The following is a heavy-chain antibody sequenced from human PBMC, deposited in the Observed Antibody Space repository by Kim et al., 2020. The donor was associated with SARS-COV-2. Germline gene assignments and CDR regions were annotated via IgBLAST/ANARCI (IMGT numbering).Heavy chain of an antibody. CDR2: NWFDGSNK. V-gene: IGHV3-33*01. CDR3: ARGPPRIPAAGTDFDY. CDR1: GFTFSTYG. J-gene: IGHJ4*02. D-gene: IGHD6-13*01. Sequence: GGSLRLSCAASGFTFSTYGMHWVRQAPGKGLEWVAVNWFDGSNKYYADSVKGRFTISRDNSKNTLYLQMNSLRAEDTAVYYCARGPPRIPAAGTDFDYWGQGTLVTVSS.